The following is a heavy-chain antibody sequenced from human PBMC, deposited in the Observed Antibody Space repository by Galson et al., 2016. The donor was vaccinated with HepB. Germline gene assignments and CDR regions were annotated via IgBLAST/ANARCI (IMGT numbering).Heavy chain of an antibody. CDR3: ARDKGWGYSYDFGMDV. CDR1: GSTFSSYS. D-gene: IGHD5-18*01. CDR2: ISSSSSYI. Sequence: SLRLSCAASGSTFSSYSMNWVRQAPGKGLEWVSSISSSSSYIYYADSVKGRFTISRDNAKNSLYLQMNSLRAEDTAVYYCARDKGWGYSYDFGMDVWGQGTTVTVSS. V-gene: IGHV3-21*01. J-gene: IGHJ6*02.